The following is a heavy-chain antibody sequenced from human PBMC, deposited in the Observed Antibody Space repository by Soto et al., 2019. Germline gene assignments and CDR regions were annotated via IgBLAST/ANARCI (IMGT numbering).Heavy chain of an antibody. CDR3: ARDRIWDDYYDSSGYKKSAFDI. D-gene: IGHD3-22*01. CDR1: GFTFTSSA. CDR2: IVVGSGNT. V-gene: IGHV1-58*01. J-gene: IGHJ3*02. Sequence: GASVKVSCKASGFTFTSSAVQWVRQARGQRLEWIGWIVVGSGNTNYAQKLQERVTITRDMSTSTAYMELSSLRSEDTAVYYCARDRIWDDYYDSSGYKKSAFDIWGQGTMVTVSS.